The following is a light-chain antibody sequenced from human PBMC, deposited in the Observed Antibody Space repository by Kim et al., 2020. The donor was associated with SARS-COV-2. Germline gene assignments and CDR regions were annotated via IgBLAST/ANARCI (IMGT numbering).Light chain of an antibody. V-gene: IGKV3-11*01. CDR1: QSVSTY. CDR2: DAS. CDR3: QQREHWPWT. J-gene: IGKJ1*01. Sequence: ETVLTQTPGTLSLSPGDRATLSCRASQSVSTYLAWYQQKPGQAPRLLIYDASKRATGIPGRFSGSGSGADFTLTISSLEPEDFAVYYCQQREHWPWTFGQGTKVDIK.